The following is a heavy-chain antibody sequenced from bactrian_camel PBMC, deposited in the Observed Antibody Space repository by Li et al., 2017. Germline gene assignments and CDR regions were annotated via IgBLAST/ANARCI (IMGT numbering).Heavy chain of an antibody. J-gene: IGHJ4*01. D-gene: IGHD1*01. CDR2: HYTGTATK. Sequence: HVQLVESGGESVQSGGSLRLSCEISLYIYSSYCMGWFRQAPGKERAAVAAHYTGTATKYVADSVKGRFTVSRDNAKKTLYLQMDTLKPGDTAMYYCAAKPWVCALDPEDIVNYDYKGQGTQVTVS. CDR3: AAKPWVCALDPEDIVNYDY. V-gene: IGHV3S1*01. CDR1: LYIYSSYC.